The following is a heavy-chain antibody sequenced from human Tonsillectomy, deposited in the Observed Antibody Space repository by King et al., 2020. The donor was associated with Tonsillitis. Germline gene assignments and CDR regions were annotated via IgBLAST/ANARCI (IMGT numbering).Heavy chain of an antibody. CDR2: ISGTGSST. J-gene: IGHJ4*02. CDR1: GFTFSSYA. D-gene: IGHD1-14*01. V-gene: IGHV3-23*04. Sequence: EVQLVESGGGLIQPGGSLRLSCAASGFTFSSYAMSWVRQAPGKGLEWVSTISGTGSSTYYADSVKGRFTISRDNSKNTVYLQMNSLRADDTAVYHCAKDGKMRFPPGCYSDYWGQGTLVTVSS. CDR3: AKDGKMRFPPGCYSDY.